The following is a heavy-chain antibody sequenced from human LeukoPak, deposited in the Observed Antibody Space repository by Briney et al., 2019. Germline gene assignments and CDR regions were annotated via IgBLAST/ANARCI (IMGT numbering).Heavy chain of an antibody. D-gene: IGHD6-19*01. CDR2: IYTSGST. J-gene: IGHJ4*02. CDR3: ARDSSSGWEFDY. CDR1: GGSISSYY. Sequence: SETLSLTCTVSGGSISSYYWSWIRQPAGKGLEWIGRIYTSGSTNYNPSLKSRVTMPVDTSKNQFSLKLSSVTAADTAVYYCARDSSSGWEFDYWGQGTLVTVSS. V-gene: IGHV4-4*07.